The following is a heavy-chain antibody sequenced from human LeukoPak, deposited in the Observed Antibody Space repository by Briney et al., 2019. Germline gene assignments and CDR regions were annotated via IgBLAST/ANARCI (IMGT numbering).Heavy chain of an antibody. CDR1: GFTVSSNY. J-gene: IGHJ3*02. V-gene: IGHV3-66*01. Sequence: VGSLRLSCAASGFTVSSNYMTWVRQAPGKGLEWVSVIYSGGSTYYADSVKGRFTISIDNSKNSLYLQMNSLRAEDTAVYYCASGLRYFDWLLFGAFDIWGQGTMVTVSS. D-gene: IGHD3-9*01. CDR3: ASGLRYFDWLLFGAFDI. CDR2: IYSGGST.